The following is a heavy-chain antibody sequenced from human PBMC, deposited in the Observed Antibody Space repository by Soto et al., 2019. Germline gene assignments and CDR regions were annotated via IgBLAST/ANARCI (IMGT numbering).Heavy chain of an antibody. V-gene: IGHV4-59*01. CDR3: AFQVMGYCSGGSCYSGGWFDP. D-gene: IGHD2-15*01. CDR1: GGSISSYY. Sequence: SETLSLTCTVSGGSISSYYWSWIRQPPGKGLEWIGYIYYSGSTNYNPSLKSRVTISVDTSKNQFSLKLSSVTAADTAVYYCAFQVMGYCSGGSCYSGGWFDPWGQGTMVTVSS. J-gene: IGHJ5*02. CDR2: IYYSGST.